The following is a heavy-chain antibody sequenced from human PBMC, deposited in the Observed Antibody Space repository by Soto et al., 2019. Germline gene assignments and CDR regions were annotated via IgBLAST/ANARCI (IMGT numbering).Heavy chain of an antibody. D-gene: IGHD4-17*01. CDR1: GFTFSSYA. Sequence: PGGSLRLSCAASGFTFSSYAMHWVRQAPGKGLEWVAVISYDGSNKYYADSVKGRFTISRDNSKNTLYLQMNSLRAEDTAVYYSARDSPMTTMAYFDYWGQGTLVTVSS. CDR3: ARDSPMTTMAYFDY. J-gene: IGHJ4*02. V-gene: IGHV3-30-3*01. CDR2: ISYDGSNK.